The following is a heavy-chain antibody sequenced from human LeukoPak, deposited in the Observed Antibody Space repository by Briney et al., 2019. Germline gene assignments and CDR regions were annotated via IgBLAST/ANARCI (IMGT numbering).Heavy chain of an antibody. Sequence: ASVKVSCKASGYTFTSYGISWMRQAPGQGLEWMGWISAYNGNTNYAQKLQGRVTMTTDTSTSTAYMELRSLRSDDTAVYYCARVPYCSSTRCYTTSYYYYMDVWGKGTTVTVSS. J-gene: IGHJ6*03. CDR2: ISAYNGNT. D-gene: IGHD2-2*02. V-gene: IGHV1-18*01. CDR1: GYTFTSYG. CDR3: ARVPYCSSTRCYTTSYYYYMDV.